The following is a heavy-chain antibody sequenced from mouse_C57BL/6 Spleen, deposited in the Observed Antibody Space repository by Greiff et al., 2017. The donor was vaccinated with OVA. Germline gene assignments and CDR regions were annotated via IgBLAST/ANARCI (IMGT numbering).Heavy chain of an antibody. CDR2: INPNNGGT. CDR3: ARRGTGY. V-gene: IGHV1-26*01. Sequence: EVQLQQSGPELVKPGASVKISCKASGYTITDYYMNWVKQSHGKSLEWIGDINPNNGGTSYNQKFKGKATLTVDKSSSTAYMELRSLTSEDSAVYYCARRGTGYWGQGTTLTVSS. J-gene: IGHJ2*01. D-gene: IGHD3-1*01. CDR1: GYTITDYY.